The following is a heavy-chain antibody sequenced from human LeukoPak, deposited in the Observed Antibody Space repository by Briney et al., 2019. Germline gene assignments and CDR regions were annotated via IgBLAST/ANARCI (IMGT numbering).Heavy chain of an antibody. CDR2: IWYDGSNK. CDR1: GFTFSSYG. V-gene: IGHV3-33*06. D-gene: IGHD3-22*01. Sequence: GRSLRLSCAASGFTFSSYGMHWVRQAPGKGLEWVAVIWYDGSNKYYADSVKGRLTISRDNSKNTLYLQMNSLRAEDTAAYYCAKASGVYYYDSSGYFSYWGQGTLVTVSS. J-gene: IGHJ4*02. CDR3: AKASGVYYYDSSGYFSY.